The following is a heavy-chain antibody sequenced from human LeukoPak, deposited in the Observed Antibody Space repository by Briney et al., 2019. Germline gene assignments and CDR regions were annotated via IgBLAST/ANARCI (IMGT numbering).Heavy chain of an antibody. V-gene: IGHV3-7*01. J-gene: IGHJ4*02. CDR3: ALRGYSSSWTALDY. D-gene: IGHD6-13*01. Sequence: GGSLRLSCAASGFTFSSYWMSWVRQAPGKGLEWVANIKQDGSEKYYVDSVKGRFTISRDNAKNSLYLQMNSLRIEDTAVYYCALRGYSSSWTALDYWGQGTLVTVSS. CDR2: IKQDGSEK. CDR1: GFTFSSYW.